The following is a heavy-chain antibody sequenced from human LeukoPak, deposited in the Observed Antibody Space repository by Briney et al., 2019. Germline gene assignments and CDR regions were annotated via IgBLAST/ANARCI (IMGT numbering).Heavy chain of an antibody. CDR1: GGTFSSYA. V-gene: IGHV1-69*05. Sequence: SVKVSCKASGGTFSSYAISWVRQAPGQGLEWMGGIIPIFGTANYAQKFQGRVTITTDESTSTAYMELSSLRSEDTAVYYCASKSGMRHSSSPYYYYYYYMDVWGKGTTVTVSS. CDR3: ASKSGMRHSSSPYYYYYYYMDV. CDR2: IIPIFGTA. J-gene: IGHJ6*03. D-gene: IGHD6-13*01.